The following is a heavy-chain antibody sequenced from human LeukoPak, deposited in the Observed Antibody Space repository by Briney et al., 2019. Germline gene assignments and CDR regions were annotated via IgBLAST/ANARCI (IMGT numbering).Heavy chain of an antibody. J-gene: IGHJ5*02. V-gene: IGHV1-46*01. Sequence: ASVKVSCKASGYTFTSYYMHWVRQAPGQGLEWMGIINPSGGSTSYAQKFQGRVTMTRDTSTSTVYMELSSLRSEDTAVYYCARTRAVLWFGEFPFDPWGQGTLVTVSS. D-gene: IGHD3-10*01. CDR3: ARTRAVLWFGEFPFDP. CDR2: INPSGGST. CDR1: GYTFTSYY.